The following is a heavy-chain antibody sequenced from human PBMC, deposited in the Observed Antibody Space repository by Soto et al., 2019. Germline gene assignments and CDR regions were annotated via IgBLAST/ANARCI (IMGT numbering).Heavy chain of an antibody. Sequence: GGSLRLSCAASGFIFSDLYMTWIRQAPGKGLEWLSYISGGGETIHYADSVKGRFTVSRDNARRSLYLQMNSLRAEDTAVYYCASDPYYYATGYWGQGTLVTVSS. CDR2: ISGGGETI. CDR3: ASDPYYYATGY. CDR1: GFIFSDLY. J-gene: IGHJ4*02. V-gene: IGHV3-11*01. D-gene: IGHD3-10*01.